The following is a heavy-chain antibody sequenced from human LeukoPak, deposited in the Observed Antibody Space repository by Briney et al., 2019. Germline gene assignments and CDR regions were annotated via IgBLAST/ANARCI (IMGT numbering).Heavy chain of an antibody. D-gene: IGHD3-22*01. V-gene: IGHV3-53*01. CDR2: IYSGGST. CDR3: ARGTQITMMVMGAFDI. Sequence: QTGGSLRLSCAASGFTVSSNYMSWVRQAPGKGLEWVSVIYSGGSTYYADSVKGRFTISRDNSKNTLYLQMNSLRAEDTAVYYCARGTQITMMVMGAFDIWGQGTMVTVSS. J-gene: IGHJ3*02. CDR1: GFTVSSNY.